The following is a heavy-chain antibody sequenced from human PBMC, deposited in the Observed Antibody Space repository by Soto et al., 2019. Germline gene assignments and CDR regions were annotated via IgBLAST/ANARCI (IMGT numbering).Heavy chain of an antibody. Sequence: QVQLVESGGGVVQPGRSLRLSCAASGFTFSSYAMHWVRQAPGKGLEWVAVIWYDGSNKYYADSVKGRFTISRDNSKNTLYLQMNSLRAEDTAVYYCARGRYSGSYYGFLFDYWGQGTLVTVSS. CDR1: GFTFSSYA. V-gene: IGHV3-33*08. J-gene: IGHJ4*02. CDR3: ARGRYSGSYYGFLFDY. CDR2: IWYDGSNK. D-gene: IGHD1-26*01.